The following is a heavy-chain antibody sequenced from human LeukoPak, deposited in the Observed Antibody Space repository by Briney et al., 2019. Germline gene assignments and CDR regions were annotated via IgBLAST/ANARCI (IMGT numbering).Heavy chain of an antibody. V-gene: IGHV3-21*01. CDR3: SRDHGMSTII. D-gene: IGHD5/OR15-5a*01. CDR2: ISSSSSYI. Sequence: GGSLRLSCAASGFTFSSYSMDWVRQAPGKGLEWVSSISSSSSYIYYADSVKGRFTISRDNAKNTLYLQMNSLRVEDTAVYYCSRDHGMSTIIWGQGTLVTVSS. CDR1: GFTFSSYS. J-gene: IGHJ4*02.